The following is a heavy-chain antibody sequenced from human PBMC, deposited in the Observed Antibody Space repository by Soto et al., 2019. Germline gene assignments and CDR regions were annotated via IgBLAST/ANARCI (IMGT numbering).Heavy chain of an antibody. CDR2: VHSSGNR. Sequence: QVELQESGPRLVKPSETLSLTCSVADESISSSYWSFIRQFAGRGLEWIGRVHSSGNRNYNPSLKRRVALSVDAPNNQVSLRLTSVTVADTAVYYCARDKDFGDFTFDYWGQGTLVTVSS. CDR3: ARDKDFGDFTFDY. J-gene: IGHJ4*02. D-gene: IGHD4-17*01. V-gene: IGHV4-4*07. CDR1: DESISSSY.